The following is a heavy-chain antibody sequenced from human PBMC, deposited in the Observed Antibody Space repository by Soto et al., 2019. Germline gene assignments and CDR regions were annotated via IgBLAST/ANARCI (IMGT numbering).Heavy chain of an antibody. CDR1: GGSITSNW. D-gene: IGHD2-21*01. V-gene: IGHV4-4*02. Sequence: QVQLQESGPGLMKPSGTLSLTCAVSGGSITSNWWSWVRQPPGKGLEWIAEIFLTGSANYNPSLKGRLTISMDKARSHLSLTLNSVTAADTAVYYCARHIAVSGTRGFDHWGQGTLVTVSS. J-gene: IGHJ4*02. CDR2: IFLTGSA. CDR3: ARHIAVSGTRGFDH.